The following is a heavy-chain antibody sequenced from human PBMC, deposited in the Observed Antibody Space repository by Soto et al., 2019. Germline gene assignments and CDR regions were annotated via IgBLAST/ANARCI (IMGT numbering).Heavy chain of an antibody. D-gene: IGHD2-2*01. J-gene: IGHJ6*02. CDR3: ARVVLVPAAMPAYHRRYYYSMDV. CDR2: ISAYNGNT. CDR1: GYTFTSYG. Sequence: QVQRVQSGAEVKKPGASVKVSCKASGYTFTSYGINWVRQAPGQGHEWMGWISAYNGNTNYAQKLQGRVTMTTDTSTITADVELRSLRSDDTAVYYCARVVLVPAAMPAYHRRYYYSMDVWGQGTTVTVSS. V-gene: IGHV1-18*01.